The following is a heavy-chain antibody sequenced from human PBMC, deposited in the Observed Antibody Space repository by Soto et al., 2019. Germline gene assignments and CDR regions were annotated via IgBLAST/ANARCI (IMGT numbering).Heavy chain of an antibody. CDR3: ARLHSASYHSRLRY. CDR2: IYPGDSDT. CDR1: GYSFTNYW. J-gene: IGHJ4*02. V-gene: IGHV5-51*01. D-gene: IGHD1-26*01. Sequence: GESLKISCKGSGYSFTNYWIGWVRQMPGKGLEWMGIIYPGDSDTRYSPSFQGQVTISADRSISTAYVQWSSLKASDTAMYYCARLHSASYHSRLRYWGQGTLVSVSS.